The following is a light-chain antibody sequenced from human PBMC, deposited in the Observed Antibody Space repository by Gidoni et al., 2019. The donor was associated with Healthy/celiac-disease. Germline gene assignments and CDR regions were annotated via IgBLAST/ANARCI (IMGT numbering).Light chain of an antibody. CDR3: QQYYSSPFT. J-gene: IGKJ3*01. CDR1: QSVLYSPNNKNY. V-gene: IGKV4-1*01. Sequence: SVMSQSTDCLAVSQSERATINCKSSQSVLYSPNNKNYLAWYQQKPGQPPKLLIYWASTRESGVPDRFSGSGSGTDFTLTISSLQAEDVAVYYCQQYYSSPFTFGPGTKVDIK. CDR2: WAS.